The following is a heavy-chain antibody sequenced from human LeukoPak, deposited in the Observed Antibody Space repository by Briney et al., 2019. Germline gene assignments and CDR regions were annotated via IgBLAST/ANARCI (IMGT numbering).Heavy chain of an antibody. Sequence: PGGSLRLSCAVSGFTFSSYWMSWVRRAPGKGLEWVANIKQDGSEKYYVDSVKGRFTISRDNAKNSLYLQMNSLRAEDTAVYYCAREGGLENKYYYYYYMDVWGKGTTVTVSS. CDR3: AREGGLENKYYYYYYMDV. D-gene: IGHD2/OR15-2a*01. CDR2: IKQDGSEK. J-gene: IGHJ6*03. CDR1: GFTFSSYW. V-gene: IGHV3-7*01.